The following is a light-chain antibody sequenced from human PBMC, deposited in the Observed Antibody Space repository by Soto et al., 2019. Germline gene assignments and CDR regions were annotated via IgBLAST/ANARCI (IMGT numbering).Light chain of an antibody. V-gene: IGKV1-9*01. CDR3: QGHSTYPRT. Sequence: DIQLTQSPSFLSASVGDRVTITCRASQGISSYLAWYQQKPGKAPKLLIYAASTLQSGVPSRFGGSGSGTEFTLTISSLQPEDFATYYCQGHSTYPRTFGPGTKVDIK. CDR2: AAS. CDR1: QGISSY. J-gene: IGKJ1*01.